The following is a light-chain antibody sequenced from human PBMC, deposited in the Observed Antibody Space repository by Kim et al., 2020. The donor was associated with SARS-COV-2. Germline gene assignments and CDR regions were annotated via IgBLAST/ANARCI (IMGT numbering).Light chain of an antibody. CDR2: AAS. CDR3: QQSHTAPLLT. V-gene: IGKV1-39*01. J-gene: IGKJ4*01. Sequence: DIQMTQSPSSLAASVGDRVTITGRASQNINSFLNWYQQRPGKAPKLLIYAASTLQIGVPSRFSGSGSGTDFTLTITSLQPEDFATYYCQQSHTAPLLTFGGGTKVDIK. CDR1: QNINSF.